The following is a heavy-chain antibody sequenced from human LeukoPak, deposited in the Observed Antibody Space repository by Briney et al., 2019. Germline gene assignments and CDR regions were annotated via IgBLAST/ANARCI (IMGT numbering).Heavy chain of an antibody. CDR3: ARGRITGTTPFGYYYYYMDV. CDR1: GGTFSSYA. CDR2: IIPIFGTA. D-gene: IGHD1-20*01. J-gene: IGHJ6*03. V-gene: IGHV1-69*13. Sequence: ASVKVSCKASGGTFSSYAISWVRQAPGQGLEWMGGIIPIFGTANYAQKFQGRVTITADESTSTAYMELSSLRSEDTAVYYCARGRITGTTPFGYYYYYMDVWGKGTTVTVSS.